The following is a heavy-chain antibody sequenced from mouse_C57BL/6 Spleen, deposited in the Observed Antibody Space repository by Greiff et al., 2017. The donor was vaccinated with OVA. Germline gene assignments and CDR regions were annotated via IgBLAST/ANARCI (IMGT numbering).Heavy chain of an antibody. V-gene: IGHV1-15*01. J-gene: IGHJ2*01. CDR2: IDPETGGT. CDR3: TRVWNYYYFDY. CDR1: GYTFTDYE. D-gene: IGHD1-1*02. Sequence: QVQLQQSGAELVRPGASVTLSCKASGYTFTDYEMHWVKQTPVHGLEWIGAIDPETGGTAYNQKFKGKAILTADKSSSTAYMELRSLTSEDSAVYYCTRVWNYYYFDYWGQGTTLTVSS.